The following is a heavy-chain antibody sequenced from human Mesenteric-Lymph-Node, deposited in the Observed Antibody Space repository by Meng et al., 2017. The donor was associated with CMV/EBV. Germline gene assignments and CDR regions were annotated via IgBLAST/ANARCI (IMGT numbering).Heavy chain of an antibody. D-gene: IGHD4-11*01. CDR1: GFTLTAYS. V-gene: IGHV3-21*01. J-gene: IGHJ4*02. Sequence: GGSLRLSCAASGFTLTAYSMNWVRQAPGKGLEWVSSISSSGTYIYYADSVKGRFTISRDNAKNSVYLQMDSLRAEDTAVYYCARHPDYRFDYWGQGTLVTVSS. CDR3: ARHPDYRFDY. CDR2: ISSSGTYI.